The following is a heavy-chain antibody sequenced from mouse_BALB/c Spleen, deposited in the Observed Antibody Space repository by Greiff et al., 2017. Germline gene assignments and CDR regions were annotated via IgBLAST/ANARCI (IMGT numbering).Heavy chain of an antibody. CDR1: GYTFTSYW. CDR3: AFTTVDAMDY. D-gene: IGHD1-1*01. V-gene: IGHV1-7*01. CDR2: INPSTGYT. Sequence: VQVVESGAELAKPGASVKMSCKASGYTFTSYWMHWVKQRPGQGLEWIGYINPSTGYTEYNQKFKDKATLTADKSSSTAYMQLSSLTSEDSAVYYCAFTTVDAMDYWGQGTSVTVSS. J-gene: IGHJ4*01.